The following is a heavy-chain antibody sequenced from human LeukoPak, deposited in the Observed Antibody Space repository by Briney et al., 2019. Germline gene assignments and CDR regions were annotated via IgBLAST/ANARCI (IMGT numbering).Heavy chain of an antibody. Sequence: KTSETLSLTCAVYGGSFSGYYWSWIRQPPGKGLEWIGEINHSGSTNYNPSLKSRVTISVDTSKNQFSLKLSSVTAADTAVYYCARVSRGATTGEYFDYWGQGTLVTVSS. J-gene: IGHJ4*02. D-gene: IGHD1-26*01. V-gene: IGHV4-34*01. CDR2: INHSGST. CDR1: GGSFSGYY. CDR3: ARVSRGATTGEYFDY.